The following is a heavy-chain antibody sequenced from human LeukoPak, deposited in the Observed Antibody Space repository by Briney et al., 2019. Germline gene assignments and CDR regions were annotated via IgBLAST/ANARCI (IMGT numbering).Heavy chain of an antibody. CDR2: IKQDGSEK. D-gene: IGHD2-15*01. V-gene: IGHV3-7*01. Sequence: GGSLRLSCATSGFTFSSYWMSWVRQAPGKGLEWVANIKQDGSEKNYVDSVKGRFTISRDNAKNSLFLQMNSLRAEDTAVYYCYCAVEDYWGQGTLVTVSS. J-gene: IGHJ4*02. CDR3: YCAVEDY. CDR1: GFTFSSYW.